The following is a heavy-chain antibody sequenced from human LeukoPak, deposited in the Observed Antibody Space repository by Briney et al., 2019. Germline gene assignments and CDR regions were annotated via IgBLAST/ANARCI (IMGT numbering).Heavy chain of an antibody. V-gene: IGHV4-34*01. J-gene: IGHJ5*02. CDR3: ARMEMDDFWSGYPNWFDP. D-gene: IGHD3-3*01. CDR2: INHSGST. Sequence: SETLSLTCAVYGGSFSGYYWSWIRQPPGKGLEWIGEINHSGSTNYNPSLKSRVTISVDTSKNQFSLKLSSVTAADTAVYYCARMEMDDFWSGYPNWFDPWGQGTLVTVSS. CDR1: GGSFSGYY.